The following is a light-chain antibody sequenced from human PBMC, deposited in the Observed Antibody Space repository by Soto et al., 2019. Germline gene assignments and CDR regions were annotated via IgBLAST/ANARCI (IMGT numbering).Light chain of an antibody. CDR2: EDN. CDR3: QSYDSSNRPWA. Sequence: NFMLTQPHSVSESPGKTVTISCTRSSGSIASNYVQWYQQRPGSAPTTVIYEDNQRPSGVPDRFSGSIDSSSNSASLTISGLKTEDEADYYCQSYDSSNRPWAFGGGTKLTVL. V-gene: IGLV6-57*03. J-gene: IGLJ3*02. CDR1: SGSIASNY.